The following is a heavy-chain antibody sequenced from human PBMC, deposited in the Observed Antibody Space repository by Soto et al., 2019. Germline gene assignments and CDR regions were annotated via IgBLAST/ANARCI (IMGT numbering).Heavy chain of an antibody. CDR3: TRHFDSGYDYERRYYYYYGMDV. CDR1: GFTFSGSA. V-gene: IGHV3-73*01. Sequence: GGSLRLSCAASGFTFSGSAMHWVRQASGKGLEWVGRIRSKANSYATAYAASVKGRFTISRDDSKNTAYLQMNSLKTEDTAVYYCTRHFDSGYDYERRYYYYYGMDVWDQGTTVTVSS. J-gene: IGHJ6*02. D-gene: IGHD5-12*01. CDR2: IRSKANSYAT.